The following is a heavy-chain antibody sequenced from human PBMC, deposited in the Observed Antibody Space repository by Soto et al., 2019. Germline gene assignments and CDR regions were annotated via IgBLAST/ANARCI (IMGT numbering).Heavy chain of an antibody. CDR2: ISATGVSA. CDR1: GFTFNNYA. D-gene: IGHD2-2*01. V-gene: IGHV3-23*01. CDR3: ASWGYCSSASCRLEYFDY. J-gene: IGHJ4*02. Sequence: GGSLRLSCAASGFTFNNYAMSWVRQAPGKGLEWVSGISATGVSAYYADSVRGRFTISRDNSKNTLYLQMSSLRAEDTALYYCASWGYCSSASCRLEYFDYWGQGTLVTVSS.